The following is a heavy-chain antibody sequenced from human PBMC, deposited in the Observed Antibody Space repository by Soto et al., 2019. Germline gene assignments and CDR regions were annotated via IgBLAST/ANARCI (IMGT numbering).Heavy chain of an antibody. V-gene: IGHV3-30-3*01. D-gene: IGHD3-22*01. CDR3: VPSMAPRGYYDAGGVYFDY. CDR1: GFTFSSYA. J-gene: IGHJ4*02. CDR2: ISYDGSNK. Sequence: PGGSLRLSCAASGFTFSSYAMHWVRQAPGKGLEWVAVISYDGSNKYYADSVEGRFTISRDNSKNTLYLQMNSLRAEDTAVYYCVPSMAPRGYYDAGGVYFDYWGQGTLVTVSS.